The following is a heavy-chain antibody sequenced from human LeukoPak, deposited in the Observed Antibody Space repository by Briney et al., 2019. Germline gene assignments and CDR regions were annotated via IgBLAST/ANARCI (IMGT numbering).Heavy chain of an antibody. D-gene: IGHD2-2*01. Sequence: PGGSLRLSCAASGFTFSSYGMHWVRQAPGKGLEWVAFIRYDGSNKYYADSVKGRFTISRDNSKNTLYLQMNSLRAEDTAVYYCANQGYCSSTSCSKGNWFDPRGQGTLVTVSS. CDR3: ANQGYCSSTSCSKGNWFDP. CDR2: IRYDGSNK. CDR1: GFTFSSYG. V-gene: IGHV3-30*02. J-gene: IGHJ5*02.